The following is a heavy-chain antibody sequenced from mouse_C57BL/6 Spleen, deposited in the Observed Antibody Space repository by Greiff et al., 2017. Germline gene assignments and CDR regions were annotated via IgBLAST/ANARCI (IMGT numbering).Heavy chain of an antibody. CDR1: EYEFPSHD. CDR2: INSDGGST. J-gene: IGHJ3*01. Sequence: EVQGVESGGGLVQPGESLKLSCESNEYEFPSHDMSWVRKTPEKRLELVAAINSDGGSTYYPDTMEGRFIISRDNTKKTLYLQMSSLRSEDTALYYCAIYDGYYFPFAYWDQGTLVTVSA. CDR3: AIYDGYYFPFAY. V-gene: IGHV5-2*01. D-gene: IGHD2-3*01.